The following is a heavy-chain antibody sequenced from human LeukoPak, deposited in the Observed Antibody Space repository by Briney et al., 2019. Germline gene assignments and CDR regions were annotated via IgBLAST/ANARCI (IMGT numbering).Heavy chain of an antibody. Sequence: GSSEKVSCKASGYTFTSYYINWVRLAPGQGLEWMGVINPTTESTNYAQKFQDRVTMTRDTSTSTVYMELSSLRSEDTAVYYCARADYGGNSVFDYWGQGTLVTVSS. CDR3: ARADYGGNSVFDY. CDR1: GYTFTSYY. CDR2: INPTTEST. D-gene: IGHD4-23*01. V-gene: IGHV1-46*01. J-gene: IGHJ4*02.